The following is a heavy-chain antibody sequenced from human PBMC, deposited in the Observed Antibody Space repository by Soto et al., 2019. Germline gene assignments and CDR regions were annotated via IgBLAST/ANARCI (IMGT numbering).Heavy chain of an antibody. CDR2: ITGGGGTT. Sequence: EVQLLESGGGLVQPGGSLRLSCAASGFTFSSYAMAWVRQAPGRGLEWVSAITGGGGTTYYADSVKGRFTISRDNSKNTLYLQMNSLRADDTAVYYCANLIDGFNGWYNFFDYWGQGALVTVSS. D-gene: IGHD6-19*01. J-gene: IGHJ4*02. V-gene: IGHV3-23*01. CDR1: GFTFSSYA. CDR3: ANLIDGFNGWYNFFDY.